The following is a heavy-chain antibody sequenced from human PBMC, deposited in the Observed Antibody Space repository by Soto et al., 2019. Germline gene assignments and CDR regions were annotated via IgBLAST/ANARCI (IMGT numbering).Heavy chain of an antibody. Sequence: GGSLRLSCAASGFTFISYWMHWVLQAPWKGLVWVSRLNSDGSATTYADSVKGRFTISRDNVKNTLYLQMNSLRAEDTAVYFCARDTQLWRLDSWGQRTLVTVSS. CDR1: GFTFISYW. D-gene: IGHD5-18*01. V-gene: IGHV3-74*01. CDR2: LNSDGSAT. CDR3: ARDTQLWRLDS. J-gene: IGHJ4*02.